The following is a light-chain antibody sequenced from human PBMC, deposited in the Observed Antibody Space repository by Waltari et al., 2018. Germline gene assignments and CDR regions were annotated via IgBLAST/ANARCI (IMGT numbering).Light chain of an antibody. Sequence: QSALTQPASVSGSPGQSITISCTGTSRDVGSYNLVSWYQQHPGKAPKLMMYEGSKRPSGFSNRCSGSKSGNTASLRISGLQAEDEADYYCCSYAGSSTFVVFGGGTKLTVL. CDR2: EGS. CDR1: SRDVGSYNL. CDR3: CSYAGSSTFVV. V-gene: IGLV2-23*03. J-gene: IGLJ2*01.